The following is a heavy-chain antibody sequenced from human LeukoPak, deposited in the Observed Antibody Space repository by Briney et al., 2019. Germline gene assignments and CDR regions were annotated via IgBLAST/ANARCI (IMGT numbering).Heavy chain of an antibody. D-gene: IGHD5-18*01. Sequence: GGSLRLSCAASGLTFSSYTMNWVRQAPGKGLEWVSTVSDSFNKHYSDSVKGRFTISRDNAGNSLYLQMNSLRDEDTAVYYYARDGLHTAHFDYWGQGTLVTVSS. J-gene: IGHJ4*02. CDR2: VSDSFNK. V-gene: IGHV3-48*02. CDR3: ARDGLHTAHFDY. CDR1: GLTFSSYT.